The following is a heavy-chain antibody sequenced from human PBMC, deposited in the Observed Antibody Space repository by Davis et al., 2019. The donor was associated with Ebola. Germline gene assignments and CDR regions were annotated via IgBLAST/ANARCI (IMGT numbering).Heavy chain of an antibody. CDR3: VRDNRRGYGMDV. V-gene: IGHV3-7*01. J-gene: IGHJ6*02. CDR1: RVTLTSEW. CDR2: IKQQGSLV. Sequence: GESLKISCTASRVTLTSEWMSWVRQAPEKGVEWGASIKQQGSLVYYLESVKGRVTVSRDYAKNSLFLQMDRLRAEDTAVYYCVRDNRRGYGMDVWGQGTTVTVSS.